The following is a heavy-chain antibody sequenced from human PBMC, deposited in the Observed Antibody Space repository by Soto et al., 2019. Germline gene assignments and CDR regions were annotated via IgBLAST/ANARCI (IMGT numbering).Heavy chain of an antibody. CDR1: GGSLSGYY. J-gene: IGHJ4*02. V-gene: IGHV4-34*01. CDR2: INHSGST. D-gene: IGHD7-27*01. Sequence: QVQLQQWGAGLLKPSETLSLTCAVYGGSLSGYYWNWIRQPPGKGLEWLGEINHSGSTNYNPSLKTRATISVDTSKNLFSVKLSSVTAADTAGYYCARGWGRIFDYWGQGMLVTVSS. CDR3: ARGWGRIFDY.